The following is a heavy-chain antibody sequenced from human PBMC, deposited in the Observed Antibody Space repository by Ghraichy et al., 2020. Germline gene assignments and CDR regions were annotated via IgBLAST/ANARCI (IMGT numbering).Heavy chain of an antibody. Sequence: SETLSLTCAVYGGSFSGYYWSWIRQPPGKGLEWIGEINHSGSTNYNPSLKSRVTISVDTSKNQFSLKLSSVTAADTAVYYCARGLAPGYCSSTSCYAGFDYWGQRTLVTVSS. CDR3: ARGLAPGYCSSTSCYAGFDY. D-gene: IGHD2-2*01. CDR2: INHSGST. V-gene: IGHV4-34*01. CDR1: GGSFSGYY. J-gene: IGHJ4*02.